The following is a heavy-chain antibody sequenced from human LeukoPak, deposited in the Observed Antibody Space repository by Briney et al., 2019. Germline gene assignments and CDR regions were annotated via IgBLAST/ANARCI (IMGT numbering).Heavy chain of an antibody. D-gene: IGHD2-2*01. Sequence: SETLSLTCAVYGGSFSGYYWSWIRQPPGKGLEWIGEINHSGSTNYNPSLKSRVTISVDTSKNQFSLKLSSVTAADTAVYYCARGVVVPAALKYYFDYWGQGTLVTVSS. CDR2: INHSGST. V-gene: IGHV4-34*01. CDR1: GGSFSGYY. CDR3: ARGVVVPAALKYYFDY. J-gene: IGHJ4*02.